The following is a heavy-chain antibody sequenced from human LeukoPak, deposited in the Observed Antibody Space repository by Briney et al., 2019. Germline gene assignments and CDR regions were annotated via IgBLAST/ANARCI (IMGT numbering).Heavy chain of an antibody. D-gene: IGHD3-10*01. J-gene: IGHJ6*03. CDR2: IHYSGST. CDR1: GGSVSGYY. Sequence: PSETLSLTCAVYGGSVSGYYWSWIRQPPGKGLEWIGYIHYSGSTNYNRSLKSRVTISVDTSKNQFSLKLSSVTAADTAVYYCARVEEGYGSGRRENYYYYYMDVWGKGTTVTISS. CDR3: ARVEEGYGSGRRENYYYYYMDV. V-gene: IGHV4-59*02.